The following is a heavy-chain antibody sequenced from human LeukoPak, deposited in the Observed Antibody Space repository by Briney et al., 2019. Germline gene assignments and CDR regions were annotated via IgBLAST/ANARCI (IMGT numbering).Heavy chain of an antibody. D-gene: IGHD4-17*01. Sequence: SETLSLTCAVYGGSFSGYYWSWIRQPPGKGLEWIGEINHSGSTNYNPSLKSRATISVDTSKNQFSLKLSSVTAADTAVYYCARANTVTTDYWGQGTLVTVSS. CDR1: GGSFSGYY. V-gene: IGHV4-34*01. CDR2: INHSGST. J-gene: IGHJ4*02. CDR3: ARANTVTTDY.